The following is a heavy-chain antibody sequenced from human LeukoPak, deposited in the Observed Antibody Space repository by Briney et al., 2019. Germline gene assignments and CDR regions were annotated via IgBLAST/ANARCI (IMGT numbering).Heavy chain of an antibody. D-gene: IGHD4-11*01. J-gene: IGHJ4*02. CDR2: ITHSGNT. CDR1: GGSFSTWY. V-gene: IGHV4-34*01. Sequence: PSETLSLTCAVYGGSFSTWYWSWVRQPPGKGLEWIGEITHSGNTHYNPSLKSRVSISVDTSKKQFSLKLSSVTAADTAVYYCAPISDDYSDFDSWGQGTLVTVSS. CDR3: APISDDYSDFDS.